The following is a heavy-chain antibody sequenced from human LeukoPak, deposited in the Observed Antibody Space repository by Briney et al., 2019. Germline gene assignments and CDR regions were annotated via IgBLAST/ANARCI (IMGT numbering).Heavy chain of an antibody. J-gene: IGHJ6*02. CDR1: GGSISGYY. V-gene: IGHV4-59*01. CDR2: ISYSGNT. Sequence: SETLSLTCTVSGGSISGYYWTWIRQPPGKGLEWIAYISYSGNTNCSPSLKSRVTISVDKSKNQFSLQLSSVNAADTAVYYCARTIFWNGYYSREYYYGMDLWGQGTTVTVSS. CDR3: ARTIFWNGYYSREYYYGMDL. D-gene: IGHD3-3*01.